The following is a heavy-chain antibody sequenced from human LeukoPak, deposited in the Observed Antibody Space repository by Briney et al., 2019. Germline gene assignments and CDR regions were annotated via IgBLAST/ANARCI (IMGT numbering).Heavy chain of an antibody. CDR3: ARLRVGYCSSTSCYLFDY. D-gene: IGHD2-2*01. CDR1: GGSISSSSYY. J-gene: IGHJ4*02. CDR2: IYYSGIT. Sequence: SETLSLTCTVSGGSISSSSYYSGWIRQPPGKGLEWFGRIYYSGITYYNPSLNSPVTLSVDTSKNQISLKLSSVTAADTAVYYCARLRVGYCSSTSCYLFDYWGQGTLVTVSS. V-gene: IGHV4-39*01.